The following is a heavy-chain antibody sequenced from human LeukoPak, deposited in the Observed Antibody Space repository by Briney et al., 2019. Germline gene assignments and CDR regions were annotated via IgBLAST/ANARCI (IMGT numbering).Heavy chain of an antibody. D-gene: IGHD5-12*01. CDR3: AKDGAWLRFDD. CDR1: GFPFSIHG. CDR2: ISPGGGPT. V-gene: IGHV3-23*01. J-gene: IGHJ4*02. Sequence: GGSLRLSCAGSGFPFSIHGMNWVRQAPGKGLEWVSGISPGGGPTYYADSVKGRFTISRDDSKNALYLQMNNLRAEDTAVYYCAKDGAWLRFDDWGQGILVTVSS.